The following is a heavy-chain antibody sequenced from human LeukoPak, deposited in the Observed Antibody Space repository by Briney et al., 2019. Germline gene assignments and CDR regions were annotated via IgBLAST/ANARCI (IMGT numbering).Heavy chain of an antibody. CDR1: GYSFTSYW. CDR2: IFPGDYDT. CDR3: ARHDGSASNYFDY. D-gene: IGHD3-10*01. J-gene: IGHJ4*02. Sequence: GESLKISCKGSGYSFTSYWIGWVRQMPGKGLEWMGIIFPGDYDTRYSPSFQGQVTLSADKSISTAYLQWSSLKASDTAMYYCARHDGSASNYFDYWGQGSLVTVSS. V-gene: IGHV5-51*01.